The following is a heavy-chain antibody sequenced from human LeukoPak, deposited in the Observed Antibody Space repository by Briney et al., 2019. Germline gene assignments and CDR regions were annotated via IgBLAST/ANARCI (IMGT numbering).Heavy chain of an antibody. D-gene: IGHD3-16*01. CDR1: GFSFSSYA. Sequence: GGSLRLSCAASGFSFSSYAMTWARQAPVKGLEWVSAISGDGTRTYYTDSVKGRFTISRDNSKNTLFLQMNSLRAEDTAVYYCAKVTGGDMITYGGLDYWGQGTLVTVSS. J-gene: IGHJ4*02. CDR3: AKVTGGDMITYGGLDY. CDR2: ISGDGTRT. V-gene: IGHV3-23*01.